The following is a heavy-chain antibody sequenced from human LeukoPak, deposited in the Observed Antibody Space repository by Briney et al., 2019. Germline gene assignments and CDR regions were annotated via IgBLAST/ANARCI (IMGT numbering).Heavy chain of an antibody. Sequence: SETLSLTCSVSGGSVNTYYWSWIWQPPGKGLEWIGYVYYTGSTNYNPSLKSRVTIFEDKSKNQFSLRLSSVTVADTAVYYCARHFAYSSSSYFDYWGPGNLVTVSS. D-gene: IGHD6-6*01. J-gene: IGHJ4*02. V-gene: IGHV4-59*08. CDR3: ARHFAYSSSSYFDY. CDR2: VYYTGST. CDR1: GGSVNTYY.